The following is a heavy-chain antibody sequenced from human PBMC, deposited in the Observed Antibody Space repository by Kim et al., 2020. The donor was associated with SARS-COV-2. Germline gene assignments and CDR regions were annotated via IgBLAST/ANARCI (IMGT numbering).Heavy chain of an antibody. J-gene: IGHJ4*02. Sequence: DSVKGRFTISRDNSKNTLYLQMNSLRAEDTAVYYCAREDRRWLQFEGPDYWGQGTLVTVSS. V-gene: IGHV3-30*01. CDR3: AREDRRWLQFEGPDY. D-gene: IGHD5-12*01.